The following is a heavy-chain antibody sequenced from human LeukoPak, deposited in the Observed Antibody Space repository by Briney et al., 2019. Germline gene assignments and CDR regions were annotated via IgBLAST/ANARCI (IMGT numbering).Heavy chain of an antibody. CDR1: GGSISSGGYY. CDR3: ARGLNLWFGELMISAPHWFDP. CDR2: IYYSGST. V-gene: IGHV4-31*03. Sequence: SETLSLTCTVSGGSISSGGYYWSWIRQHPGKGLEWIGYIYYSGSTYYNPSLKSRVTISVDTSKNQFSLKLSSVTAADTAVYYCARGLNLWFGELMISAPHWFDPWGQGTLVTVSS. D-gene: IGHD3-10*01. J-gene: IGHJ5*02.